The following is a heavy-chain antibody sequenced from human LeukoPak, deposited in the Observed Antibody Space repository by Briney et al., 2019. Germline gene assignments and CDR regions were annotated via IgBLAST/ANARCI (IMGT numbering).Heavy chain of an antibody. Sequence: GGSLRLSCAASRFTFNAYVMHWVRQAPGKGLEWVAVMSYDGTNQNYADSVKGRFTISRDNSKNTLFLQMNSLRAEDTAVYYCARDPRTSGYFFDYWGQGTLVTVSS. D-gene: IGHD3-22*01. J-gene: IGHJ4*02. CDR3: ARDPRTSGYFFDY. CDR2: MSYDGTNQ. V-gene: IGHV3-30*04. CDR1: RFTFNAYV.